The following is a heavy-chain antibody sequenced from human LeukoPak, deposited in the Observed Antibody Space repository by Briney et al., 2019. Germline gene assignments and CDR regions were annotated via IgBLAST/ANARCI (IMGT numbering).Heavy chain of an antibody. Sequence: PGGSLRLSCAASGFTFSSYAMHWVRQAPGEGLEWVAVISYDGSNKYYADSVKGRFTISRDNSKNTLYLQMNSLRAEDTAVYYCASNYYDSSGYYRFDYWGQGTLVTVSS. D-gene: IGHD3-22*01. CDR2: ISYDGSNK. V-gene: IGHV3-30-3*01. CDR1: GFTFSSYA. J-gene: IGHJ4*02. CDR3: ASNYYDSSGYYRFDY.